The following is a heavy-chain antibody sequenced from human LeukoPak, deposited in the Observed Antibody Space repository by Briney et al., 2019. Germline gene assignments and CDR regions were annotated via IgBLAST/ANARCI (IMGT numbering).Heavy chain of an antibody. Sequence: SETLSLTCSVSGYSINSGYYWGWLRQPPGKGLEWIGSIYHSGSSYYNPSLKSRVTISVDTSKNQFSLKLSSVTATDTAVYYCARELAYCGGDCYLAAFDLWGQGTMVTVSS. CDR2: IYHSGSS. CDR3: ARELAYCGGDCYLAAFDL. V-gene: IGHV4-38-2*02. CDR1: GYSINSGYY. J-gene: IGHJ3*01. D-gene: IGHD2-21*01.